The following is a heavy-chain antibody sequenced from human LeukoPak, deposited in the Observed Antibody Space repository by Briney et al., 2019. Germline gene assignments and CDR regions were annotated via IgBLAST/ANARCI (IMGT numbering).Heavy chain of an antibody. CDR1: GFTFSSYS. Sequence: GGSLRLSCAASGFTFSSYSMNWVRQAPGKGLEWVSSISSSTTYIYYADSVKGRFTISRDKAKNSLYLQMNSLRAEDTAVYYCARARYCSSTNCYEHDYWGQGTQVTVSS. CDR3: ARARYCSSTNCYEHDY. V-gene: IGHV3-21*01. D-gene: IGHD2-2*01. J-gene: IGHJ4*02. CDR2: ISSSTTYI.